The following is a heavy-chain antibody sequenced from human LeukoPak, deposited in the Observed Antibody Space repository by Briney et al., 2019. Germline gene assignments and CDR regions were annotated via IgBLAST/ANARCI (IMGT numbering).Heavy chain of an antibody. Sequence: REASVTVSCKASGGTFSSYAISWVRQAPGQGLEWMGRIIPILGIANYAQKFQGRVTITADKSTSTAYMELSSLRSEDTAVYYCARVVTAMSSDYFDYWGQGTLVTVSS. V-gene: IGHV1-69*04. J-gene: IGHJ4*02. CDR3: ARVVTAMSSDYFDY. CDR1: GGTFSSYA. D-gene: IGHD2-21*02. CDR2: IIPILGIA.